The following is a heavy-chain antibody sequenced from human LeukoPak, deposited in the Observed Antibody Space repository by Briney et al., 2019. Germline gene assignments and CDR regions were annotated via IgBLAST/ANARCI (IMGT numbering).Heavy chain of an antibody. CDR3: AREVVVVTAFDY. Sequence: SETLSLTCTVSGGSISSRSYYWGWIRQPPGKGLEWIGSIYYSGSTYHNPSLKSRGTMSVDTSKNQFSLKLSSVTAADTAVYYCAREVVVVTAFDYWGQGTLVTVSS. D-gene: IGHD2-21*02. J-gene: IGHJ4*02. CDR1: GGSISSRSYY. V-gene: IGHV4-39*02. CDR2: IYYSGST.